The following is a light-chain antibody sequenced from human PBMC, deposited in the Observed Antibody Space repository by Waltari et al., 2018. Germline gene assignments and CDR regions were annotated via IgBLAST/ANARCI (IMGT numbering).Light chain of an antibody. V-gene: IGKV1-33*01. CDR1: EDIKNY. CDR2: DAS. J-gene: IGKJ4*01. Sequence: DIQMTPSPSSLYESVGDRVTITCQASEDIKNYLNWYQQKPGTAPKLLIYDASNLQTGVPSRFSGGGFGTDFTLTISGLQPEDIATYFCQQYHSLLSFGGGTKV. CDR3: QQYHSLLS.